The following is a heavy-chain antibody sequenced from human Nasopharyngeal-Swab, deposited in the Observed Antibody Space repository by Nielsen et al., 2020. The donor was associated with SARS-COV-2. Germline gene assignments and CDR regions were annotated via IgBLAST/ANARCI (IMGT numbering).Heavy chain of an antibody. J-gene: IGHJ6*02. Sequence: GGSLRLSCAASGFTFSSYWMSWVRQAPGKGLEWVANIKQDGSEKYYVDSVKGRFTISRDNAKNSLYLQMNSLRAEDTAVYYCARDSYGSGSDYYYYGMDVWGQGTTGTDSS. CDR2: IKQDGSEK. D-gene: IGHD3-10*01. V-gene: IGHV3-7*01. CDR1: GFTFSSYW. CDR3: ARDSYGSGSDYYYYGMDV.